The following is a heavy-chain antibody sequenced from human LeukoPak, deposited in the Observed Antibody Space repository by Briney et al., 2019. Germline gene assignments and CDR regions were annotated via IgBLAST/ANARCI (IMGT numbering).Heavy chain of an antibody. D-gene: IGHD3-10*01. Sequence: GRSLRLSCAASGFTFSSYAMHWVRQAPGKGLEWVAVISYDGSNKYYADSVKGRFTISRDNAKNSLYLQMSSLRVEDTAVYYCAKERRDYYASGTYAYPSDYWGQGTLVTVSS. CDR3: AKERRDYYASGTYAYPSDY. V-gene: IGHV3-30*04. CDR2: ISYDGSNK. CDR1: GFTFSSYA. J-gene: IGHJ4*02.